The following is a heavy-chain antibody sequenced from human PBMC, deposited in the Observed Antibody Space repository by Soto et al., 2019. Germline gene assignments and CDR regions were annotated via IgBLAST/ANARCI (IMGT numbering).Heavy chain of an antibody. Sequence: QLQLQESGPGLVKPSETLSLTCTVSGGSISSSNYYWGWIRQPPGKGLEWIGRIYYSGGTYYNPSLRRRVTISVDTSTNQFSLRLSSVTAADTAVYYCARLVYDSSGYRPGWGQGTLVTVSS. CDR3: ARLVYDSSGYRPG. V-gene: IGHV4-39*01. J-gene: IGHJ4*02. D-gene: IGHD3-22*01. CDR2: IYYSGGT. CDR1: GGSISSSNYY.